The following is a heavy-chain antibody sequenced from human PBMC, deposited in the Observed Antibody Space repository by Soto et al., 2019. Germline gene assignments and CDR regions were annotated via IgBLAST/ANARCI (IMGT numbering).Heavy chain of an antibody. CDR3: AKGNGDYVSPYFDF. CDR2: ISGSGDSI. D-gene: IGHD4-17*01. CDR1: GFTFRNYA. V-gene: IGHV3-23*01. J-gene: IGHJ4*02. Sequence: EVELLESGGGSVQPGGSLRLSCAASGFTFRNYAISWVRQAPGKGLQWVSAISGSGDSIYYADSVKDRFTISRDNSKNTVYVQMNSLRAEDSAIYYCAKGNGDYVSPYFDFWGQGTLVTVSS.